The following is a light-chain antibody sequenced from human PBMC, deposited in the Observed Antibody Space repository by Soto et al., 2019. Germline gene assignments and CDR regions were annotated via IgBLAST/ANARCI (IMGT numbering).Light chain of an antibody. CDR2: DAS. V-gene: IGKV1-33*01. CDR1: QDISNY. J-gene: IGKJ4*01. Sequence: DIQMTQSPSSLSASVGDRVTVTCQASQDISNYLNWYQQKPGKAPKLLISDASNLETWVPSRFSGSGSGTDFTFTISSLQPEDIATYFCQQCDDLPLTFGGGTKVEI. CDR3: QQCDDLPLT.